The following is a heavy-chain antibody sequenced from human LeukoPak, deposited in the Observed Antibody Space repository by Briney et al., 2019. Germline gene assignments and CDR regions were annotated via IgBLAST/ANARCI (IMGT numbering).Heavy chain of an antibody. J-gene: IGHJ4*02. CDR2: INPNSGGT. D-gene: IGHD3-3*01. CDR1: GYTFTGYY. CDR3: ARAYDFWSGTASFSY. V-gene: IGHV1-2*02. Sequence: ASVKVSCKASGYTFTGYYTHWVRQAPGQGLEWMGWINPNSGGTNYAQKFQGRVTMTRDTSISTAYMELSRLRSDDTAVYYCARAYDFWSGTASFSYWGQGTLVTVSS.